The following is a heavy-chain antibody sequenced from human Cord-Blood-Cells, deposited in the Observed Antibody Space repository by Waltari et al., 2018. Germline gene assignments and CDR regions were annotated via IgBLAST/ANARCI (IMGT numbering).Heavy chain of an antibody. V-gene: IGHV4-39*01. J-gene: IGHJ5*02. Sequence: QLQLQESAPGLVTPSETLSLTCTVSGGSISSRSYYWGWIRQPPGKGLEWIGRIYYSGSTYYNPSLKSRVTISVDTSKNQFSLKLSSVTAADTAVYYCARQGSSSWFWFDPWGQGTLVTVSS. CDR2: IYYSGST. CDR1: GGSISSRSYY. D-gene: IGHD6-13*01. CDR3: ARQGSSSWFWFDP.